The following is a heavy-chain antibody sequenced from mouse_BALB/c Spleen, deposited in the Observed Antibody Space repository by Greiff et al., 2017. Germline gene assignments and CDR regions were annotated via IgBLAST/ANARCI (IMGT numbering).Heavy chain of an antibody. CDR2: INPSNGRT. D-gene: IGHD1-1*01. CDR3: ARSGYYYGSYYYAMDY. J-gene: IGHJ4*01. Sequence: QVQLQQSGAELVKPGASVKLSCKASGYTFTSYWMHWVKQRPGQGLEWIGEINPSNGRTNYNEKFKSKATLTVDKSSSTAYMQLSSLTSEDSAVYYCARSGYYYGSYYYAMDYWGQGTSVTVSS. V-gene: IGHV1S81*02. CDR1: GYTFTSYW.